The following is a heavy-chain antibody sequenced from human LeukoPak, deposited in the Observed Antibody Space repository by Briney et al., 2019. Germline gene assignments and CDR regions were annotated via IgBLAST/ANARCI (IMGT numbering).Heavy chain of an antibody. CDR3: ARGGQSSSFPYYYYYMDV. CDR1: GFTFSSYW. V-gene: IGHV3-7*01. CDR2: IKQDGSEK. Sequence: PGGSLRLSCAASGFTFSSYWMSWVRQAPGKGLEWVANIKQDGSEKYYVDSVKGRFTISRDNAKNSLYLQMNSLRAEDTAVYYCARGGQSSSFPYYYYYMDVWGKGTTVTVSS. D-gene: IGHD6-6*01. J-gene: IGHJ6*03.